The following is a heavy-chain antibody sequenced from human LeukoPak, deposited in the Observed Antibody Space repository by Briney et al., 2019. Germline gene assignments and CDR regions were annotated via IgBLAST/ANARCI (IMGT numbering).Heavy chain of an antibody. CDR2: IYTSGST. J-gene: IGHJ4*02. CDR3: ARNSCPSGTCYDNRGYFDY. V-gene: IGHV4-4*08. Sequence: PSETLSLTCNVSGGFVSSHFWTWIRQPPGKGLEWIGRIYTSGSTNYNPSLKSRVTISVDTSKNQFSLKLSSVTAADTAVYYCARNSCPSGTCYDNRGYFDYWGQGTLVTVSS. D-gene: IGHD2-15*01. CDR1: GGFVSSHF.